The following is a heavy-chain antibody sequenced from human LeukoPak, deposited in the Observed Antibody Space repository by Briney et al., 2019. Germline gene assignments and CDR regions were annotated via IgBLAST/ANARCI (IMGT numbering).Heavy chain of an antibody. CDR3: SRDPAGRSYSDSWYGDC. CDR2: IRGKAYGGTT. D-gene: IGHD6-13*01. J-gene: IGHJ4*02. Sequence: PGRSLRLSCAASGFSFGDYAMSWFRQAPGKGLEWVGFIRGKAYGGTTQYAASVKDRFTISRDDSKSIAYLQMNSLKTEDTAVYYCSRDPAGRSYSDSWYGDCWGQGTVVTVSS. V-gene: IGHV3-49*03. CDR1: GFSFGDYA.